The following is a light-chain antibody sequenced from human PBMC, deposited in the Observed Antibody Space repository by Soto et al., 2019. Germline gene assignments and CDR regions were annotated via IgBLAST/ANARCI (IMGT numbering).Light chain of an antibody. CDR1: QSLSSSY. J-gene: IGKJ2*01. Sequence: EIVLTQSPGTLSLSPGERATPSCRASQSLSSSYVVWYQQKPGQAPRLLIYAASRRATGIPDRFSGSGSATEYTLTISRLEPEDFAVYYCQQQGTFGQGTKLEI. CDR2: AAS. CDR3: QQQGT. V-gene: IGKV3-20*01.